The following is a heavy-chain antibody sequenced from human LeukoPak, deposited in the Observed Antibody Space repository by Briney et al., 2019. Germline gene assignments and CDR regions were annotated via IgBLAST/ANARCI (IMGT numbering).Heavy chain of an antibody. J-gene: IGHJ4*02. CDR2: INTNTGNP. CDR1: GYTFTSYA. D-gene: IGHD6-19*01. Sequence: ASVKVSCKASGYTFTSYAMNWVRQAPGQGLEWMGWINTNTGNPTYAQGFTGRFVFSLDTSVSTAYLQISSLKAEDTAVYYCARDAYSSGWYFGNYYYFDYWGQGTLVTVSS. CDR3: ARDAYSSGWYFGNYYYFDY. V-gene: IGHV7-4-1*02.